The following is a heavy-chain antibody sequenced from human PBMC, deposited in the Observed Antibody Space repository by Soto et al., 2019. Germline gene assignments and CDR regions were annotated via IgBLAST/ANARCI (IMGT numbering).Heavy chain of an antibody. CDR2: ISSSSSYI. V-gene: IGHV3-21*01. D-gene: IGHD4-17*01. CDR1: GFTFSSYS. J-gene: IGHJ6*03. Sequence: PGGSLRLSCAASGFTFSSYSMNWVRQAPGKGLEWVSSISSSSSYIYYADSVKGRFTISRDNAKNSLYLQMNSLRAEDTAVYYCARDHWGMTTVTTSQPYYYYYMDVWGKGTTVTVSS. CDR3: ARDHWGMTTVTTSQPYYYYYMDV.